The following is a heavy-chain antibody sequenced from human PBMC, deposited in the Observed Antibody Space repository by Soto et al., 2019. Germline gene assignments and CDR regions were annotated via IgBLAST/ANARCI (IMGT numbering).Heavy chain of an antibody. V-gene: IGHV1-69*01. D-gene: IGHD2-2*01. CDR1: GGTFSSYA. CDR2: IIPIFGTA. J-gene: IGHJ6*02. CDR3: ASDIVVVPAAILPYYYYGMDV. Sequence: QVQLVQSGAEVKKPGSSVTVSCKASGGTFSSYAISWVRQAPGQGLEWMGGIIPIFGTANYAQKCQGRVTITADESTSTAYMELSSLRSEDTAVYYCASDIVVVPAAILPYYYYGMDVWGQGTTVTVSS.